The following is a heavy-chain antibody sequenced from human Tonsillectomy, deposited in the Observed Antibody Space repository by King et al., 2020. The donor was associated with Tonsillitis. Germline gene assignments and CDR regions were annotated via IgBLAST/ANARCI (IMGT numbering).Heavy chain of an antibody. CDR1: GFTFSSYA. CDR3: ARDRYSYGETTIDY. CDR2: ISYDGSNK. V-gene: IGHV3-30-3*01. D-gene: IGHD5-18*01. Sequence: VQLVESGGGVVQPGRSLRLSCAASGFTFSSYAMHWVRQAPGKGLEWVAVISYDGSNKYYADSVKGRFTISRDNSKNTLYLQMNSLRAEDTAVYYCARDRYSYGETTIDYCGQGTLVTVSS. J-gene: IGHJ4*02.